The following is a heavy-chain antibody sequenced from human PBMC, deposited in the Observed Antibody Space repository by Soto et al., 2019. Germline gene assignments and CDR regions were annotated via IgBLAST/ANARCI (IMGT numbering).Heavy chain of an antibody. D-gene: IGHD6-13*01. Sequence: PGGSLRLSCAASGLTLSNYGMHWVRQAPGKGLEWVALISHNGRNKYYADSVKGRFTISRDNSKNTLFLQMDSLRTEDTAVYYCARDQVVPAAGGWEYYYGMDVWGQGTTVTVSS. CDR2: ISHNGRNK. CDR1: GLTLSNYG. CDR3: ARDQVVPAAGGWEYYYGMDV. V-gene: IGHV3-30*03. J-gene: IGHJ6*02.